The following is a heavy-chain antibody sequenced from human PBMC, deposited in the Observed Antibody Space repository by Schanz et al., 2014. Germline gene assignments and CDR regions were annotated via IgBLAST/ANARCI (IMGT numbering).Heavy chain of an antibody. Sequence: EVQLVESGGGFVQPGGSLGLSCAASGFTFSSYSMNWVRQAPGKGLEWVSSISGSGGSTYYADSVKGRFTISRDNSKNTLYLQMNSLRAEDTAVYYCAKDPSHGDYDYYFDYWGQGTLVTVSS. D-gene: IGHD3-22*01. CDR1: GFTFSSYS. CDR2: ISGSGGST. V-gene: IGHV3-23*04. J-gene: IGHJ4*02. CDR3: AKDPSHGDYDYYFDY.